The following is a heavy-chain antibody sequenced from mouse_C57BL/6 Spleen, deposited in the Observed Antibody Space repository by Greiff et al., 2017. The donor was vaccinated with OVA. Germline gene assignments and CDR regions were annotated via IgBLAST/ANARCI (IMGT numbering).Heavy chain of an antibody. D-gene: IGHD2-4*01. V-gene: IGHV5-17*01. CDR1: GFTFSDYG. CDR2: ISSGSSTI. CDR3: ARPMIPTSPGWMDC. Sequence: EVQGVESGGGLVKPGGSLKLSCAASGFTFSDYGMHWVRQAPEKGLEWVAYISSGSSTIYYADTVKGRFTLSRDNAKNTLFLQMTSLRSEDTAMYYCARPMIPTSPGWMDCWGQGASVTVSS. J-gene: IGHJ4*01.